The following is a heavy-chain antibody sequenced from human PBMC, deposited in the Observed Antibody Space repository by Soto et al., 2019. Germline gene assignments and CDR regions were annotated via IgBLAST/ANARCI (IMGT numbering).Heavy chain of an antibody. CDR3: AKDLEGYDFWSGYLIDP. CDR2: ISYDGSNK. V-gene: IGHV3-30*18. D-gene: IGHD3-3*01. CDR1: GFTFSSYG. Sequence: GGSLRLSCAASGFTFSSYGMHWVRQAPGKGLEWVAVISYDGSNKYYADSVKGRFTISRDNSKNTLYLQMNSLRAEDTAVYYCAKDLEGYDFWSGYLIDPWGQGTLVTVSS. J-gene: IGHJ5*02.